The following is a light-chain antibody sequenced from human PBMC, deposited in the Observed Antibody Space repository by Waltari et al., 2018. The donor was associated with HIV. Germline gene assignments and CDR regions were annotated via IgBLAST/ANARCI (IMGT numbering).Light chain of an antibody. Sequence: QSALTQPPSASGPPGQPVTLSCPGTRSDVGGHNYVSWYQQHPGKAPQLIIYQVNQRPSGFPDRFSGSKSGNTASLTVSGLQAEDEADYYCNAYTGSNTWIFGGGTKLTVL. CDR3: NAYTGSNTWI. J-gene: IGLJ2*01. CDR1: RSDVGGHNY. CDR2: QVN. V-gene: IGLV2-8*01.